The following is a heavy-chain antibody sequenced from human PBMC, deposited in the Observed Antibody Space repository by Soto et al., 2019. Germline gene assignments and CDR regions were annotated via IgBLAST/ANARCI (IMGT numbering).Heavy chain of an antibody. CDR1: GDSISSYY. CDR2: IYYTGST. D-gene: IGHD3-10*01. J-gene: IGHJ6*02. V-gene: IGHV4-59*08. Sequence: PSETLSLTCSVSGDSISSYYWTWIRQPPGKGLEWIGYIYYTGSTNYNPSLKSRVTISVDTSKNQFSLKVNSVTAADTAMYYCARLRGGYYYGMDVWGQGTTVT. CDR3: ARLRGGYYYGMDV.